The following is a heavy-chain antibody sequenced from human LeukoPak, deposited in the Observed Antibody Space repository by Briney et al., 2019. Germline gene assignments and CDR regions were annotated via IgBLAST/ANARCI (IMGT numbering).Heavy chain of an antibody. V-gene: IGHV4-34*08. CDR3: ATTVNHNWFDP. CDR2: INHSGST. CDR1: GFTFSSYG. Sequence: GSLRLSCAASGFTFSSYGMSWVRQPPGKGLEWIGEINHSGSTNYNPSLKSRVTISVDTSKNQFSLKLSSVTAADTAVYYCATTVNHNWFDPWGQGTLVTVSS. D-gene: IGHD4-17*01. J-gene: IGHJ5*02.